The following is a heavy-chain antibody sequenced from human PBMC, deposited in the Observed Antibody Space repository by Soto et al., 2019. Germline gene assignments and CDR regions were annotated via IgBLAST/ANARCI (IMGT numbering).Heavy chain of an antibody. J-gene: IGHJ4*02. CDR1: GFTFSSYS. CDR3: ARGYVEVAAAGDY. CDR2: ISSSSSYI. D-gene: IGHD6-13*01. V-gene: IGHV3-21*01. Sequence: EVQLVESGGGLVKPGGSLRLSCAASGFTFSSYSMNWVRQAPGKGLEWVSSISSSSSYIYYADSVKGRFTISRDNAKNSLYLQMNSLRAEDTAVYYCARGYVEVAAAGDYWGQGTLVTVSS.